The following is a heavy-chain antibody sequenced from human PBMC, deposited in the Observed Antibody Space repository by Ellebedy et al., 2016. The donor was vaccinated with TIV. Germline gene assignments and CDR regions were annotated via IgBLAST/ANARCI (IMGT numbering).Heavy chain of an antibody. CDR1: GYTFTHYG. V-gene: IGHV1-18*01. CDR3: ARHGRVVGINHDYHNGLDV. J-gene: IGHJ6*02. CDR2: ISGYSGNT. Sequence: ASVKVSCKASGYTFTHYGISWVRQAPGQGLEWMAWISGYSGNTKYTQKLRGRVTITTDTSSNTAYMELRSLRSDDTAVYYCARHGRVVGINHDYHNGLDVWGQGTTVTVSS. D-gene: IGHD3-22*01.